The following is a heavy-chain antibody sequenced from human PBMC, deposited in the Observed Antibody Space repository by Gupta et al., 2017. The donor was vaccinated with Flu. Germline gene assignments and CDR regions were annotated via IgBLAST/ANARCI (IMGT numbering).Heavy chain of an antibody. Sequence: ETLSLTCTVSGTSLSSHYWIWVRQSPEKGLEWIGYIYNSENIKYNPSLKSRVTMSVDTSRNQFSLRLKSVTTADTDMHHCVRGSSSFASWSQGTLVTVSP. V-gene: IGHV4-59*08. CDR2: IYNSENI. J-gene: IGHJ5*02. CDR3: VRGSSSFAS. CDR1: GTSLSSHY. D-gene: IGHD2-2*01.